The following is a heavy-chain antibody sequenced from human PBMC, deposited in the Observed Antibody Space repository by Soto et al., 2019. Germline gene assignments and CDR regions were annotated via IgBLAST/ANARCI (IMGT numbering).Heavy chain of an antibody. J-gene: IGHJ3*01. CDR1: GGTFRNLA. CDR2: FIPIIGGG. Sequence: QVQLVQSGAEVKKPGSSVKVSCKASGGTFRNLAINWVRQAPGQGLEWMGGFIPIIGGGINAQKFQGRVTITSDESTSTAYMELSSLKSEDTAMYFGARRSVSHSNAFDFWGQGTMFTVSS. D-gene: IGHD2-15*01. CDR3: ARRSVSHSNAFDF. V-gene: IGHV1-69*01.